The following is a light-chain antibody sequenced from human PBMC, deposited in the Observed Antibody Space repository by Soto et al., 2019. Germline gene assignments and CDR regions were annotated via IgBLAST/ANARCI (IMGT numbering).Light chain of an antibody. CDR1: QDINKF. J-gene: IGKJ2*01. CDR3: QQLKTYPYT. Sequence: IPLTQSPSSLSASVGDRVTLTCRASQDINKFLAWFQQTPGKAPKLLVYSAYTLHSGVPSRFSGSGSGTDFALTISSLQPEDFATYYWQQLKTYPYTFGQGTRMDIK. V-gene: IGKV1-9*01. CDR2: SAY.